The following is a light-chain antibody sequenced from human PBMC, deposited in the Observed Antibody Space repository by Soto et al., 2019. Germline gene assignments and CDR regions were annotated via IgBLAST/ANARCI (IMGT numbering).Light chain of an antibody. Sequence: EIVLTQSLGTLSLSPGERATLSCRASQSVRNSYLDWYQQRPGQPPRFLMYDVSTRAAGIPYRFSGSGSETNFTLTISRLEPEDFAVYYCQQYGSTPLTCGGGTKVEIE. CDR1: QSVRNSY. V-gene: IGKV3-20*01. J-gene: IGKJ4*01. CDR2: DVS. CDR3: QQYGSTPLT.